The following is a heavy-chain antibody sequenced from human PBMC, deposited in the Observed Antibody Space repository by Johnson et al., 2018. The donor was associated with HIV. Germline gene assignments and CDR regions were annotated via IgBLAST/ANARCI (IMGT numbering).Heavy chain of an antibody. D-gene: IGHD2-21*02. Sequence: VQLVESGGGLVQPGGSLRLSCGVSGFIVSSNHMNWVRQAPGKGLEWVSVLFSGGSIYFADSVKGRLTISRDNSKNTLYLQINSLRAEDTAVYYCARVVVVTAKGAFDIWGQGTMVTVSS. CDR2: LFSGGSI. CDR1: GFIVSSNH. CDR3: ARVVVVTAKGAFDI. V-gene: IGHV3-66*01. J-gene: IGHJ3*02.